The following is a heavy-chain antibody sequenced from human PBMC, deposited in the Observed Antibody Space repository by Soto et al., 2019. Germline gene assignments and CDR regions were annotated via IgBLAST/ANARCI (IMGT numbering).Heavy chain of an antibody. V-gene: IGHV4-34*01. J-gene: IGHJ4*02. CDR1: GGSFSGFF. CDR2: INHSGTT. D-gene: IGHD6-19*01. Sequence: SETLSLTCTVSGGSFSGFFWTWIRQPPGKGLEWIGEINHSGTTNYNSSLKSRVTISQDMSENQFSLSLTSLTVVDTAVYYCVRGQWLPRGEYWGQGTLVTVSS. CDR3: VRGQWLPRGEY.